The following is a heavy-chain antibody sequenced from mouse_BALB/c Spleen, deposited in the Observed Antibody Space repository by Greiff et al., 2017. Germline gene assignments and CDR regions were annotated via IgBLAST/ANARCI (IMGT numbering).Heavy chain of an antibody. Sequence: EVQGVESGGGLVKPGGSLKLSCAASGFAFSSYDMSWVRQTPEKRLEWVAYISSGGGSTYYPDTVKGRFTISRDNAKNTLYLQMSSLKSEDTAMYYCARRPSWDGGDFDVWGAGTTVTVSS. CDR2: ISSGGGST. CDR3: ARRPSWDGGDFDV. D-gene: IGHD4-1*01. CDR1: GFAFSSYD. J-gene: IGHJ1*01. V-gene: IGHV5-12-1*01.